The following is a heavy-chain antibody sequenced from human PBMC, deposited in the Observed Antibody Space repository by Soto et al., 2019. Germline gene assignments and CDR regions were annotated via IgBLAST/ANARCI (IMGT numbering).Heavy chain of an antibody. J-gene: IGHJ6*02. D-gene: IGHD2-15*01. V-gene: IGHV3-30-3*01. CDR3: ARGDREDILVVVGARPGEYGIDI. CDR2: IAYDGSNA. Sequence: GRPKRHPYGACGLTFRNHAVHWVCQAQGKGLECLAVIAYDGSNAFYRDSVKGRFTVSRDNSKNTLYLHMDSLRSEDTGVYYCARGDREDILVVVGARPGEYGIDIWGQGTTVTVSS. CDR1: GLTFRNHA.